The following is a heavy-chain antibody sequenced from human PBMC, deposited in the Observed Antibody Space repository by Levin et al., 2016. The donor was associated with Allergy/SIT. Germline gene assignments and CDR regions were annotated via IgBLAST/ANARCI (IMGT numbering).Heavy chain of an antibody. Sequence: ASVKVSCKASGYTFTGYYMHWVRQAPGQGLEWMGWINPNSGGTNYAQKFQGWVTMTRDTSISTAYMELSRLRSDDTAVYYCARESVGGGAPPHLWYFDLWGRGTLVTVSS. V-gene: IGHV1-2*04. CDR1: GYTFTGYY. D-gene: IGHD3-16*01. CDR3: ARESVGGGAPPHLWYFDL. CDR2: INPNSGGT. J-gene: IGHJ2*01.